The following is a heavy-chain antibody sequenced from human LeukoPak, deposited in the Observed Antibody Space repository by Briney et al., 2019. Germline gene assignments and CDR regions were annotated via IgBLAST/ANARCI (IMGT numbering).Heavy chain of an antibody. CDR2: IKQDETEK. D-gene: IGHD4-11*01. J-gene: IGHJ6*02. CDR1: GFTFSNFW. CDR3: ARRTTLDYYYYYGMDV. V-gene: IGHV3-7*01. Sequence: PGGSLRLSCTASGFTFSNFWMGWVRQAPGKGLEWVANIKQDETEKFYLGSVKGRFTISRDNAKNSLYLQMNSLRDEDTAVYYCARRTTLDYYYYYGMDVWGQGTTVTVSS.